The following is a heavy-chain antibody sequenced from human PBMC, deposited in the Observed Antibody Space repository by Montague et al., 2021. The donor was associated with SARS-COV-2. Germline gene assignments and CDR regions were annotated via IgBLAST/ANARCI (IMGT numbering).Heavy chain of an antibody. J-gene: IGHJ6*02. D-gene: IGHD4/OR15-4a*01. CDR3: ARDHMTIQFMVYYYGMDV. CDR2: IYPSGST. CDR1: GGSISSYY. Sequence: SETLSLTCTVSGGSISSYYWSWIRQPAGKGLEWIGRIYPSGSTKXXHSLKSRVTMSVDTSQNQFSLELSSVTAADTAVYYCARDHMTIQFMVYYYGMDVWGQGTTVTVSS. V-gene: IGHV4-4*07.